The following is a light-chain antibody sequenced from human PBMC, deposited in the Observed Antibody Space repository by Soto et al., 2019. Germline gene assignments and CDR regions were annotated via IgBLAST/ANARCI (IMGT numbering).Light chain of an antibody. J-gene: IGLJ1*01. CDR3: AAWDDSLSGDV. CDR2: NTK. CDR1: SSNIGSHT. V-gene: IGLV1-44*01. Sequence: QSVLTQPPSASGTPGQRVTISCSGSSSNIGSHTVNWFQQLPGTDPKLLFYNTKQQPSGVPDRFSGSKSGTSASLAISGLQSEDEADYYCAAWDDSLSGDVFGTGTKLTVL.